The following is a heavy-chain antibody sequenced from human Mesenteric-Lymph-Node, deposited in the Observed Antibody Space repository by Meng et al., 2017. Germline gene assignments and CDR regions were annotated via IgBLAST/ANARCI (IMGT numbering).Heavy chain of an antibody. V-gene: IGHV4-4*07. CDR3: GRDQGRQLINH. CDR2: IYTSGST. CDR1: GGSISSYS. D-gene: IGHD1-1*01. Sequence: QGQLPDSGPGLVKPSAPLSPTSTVSGGSISSYSWSWIRPPAGKGLEWIGRIYTSGSTNYNPSLKSRVVISVDRSKNQFSLNLSSVTAADTAVYYCGRDQGRQLINHWGQGTLVTVSS. J-gene: IGHJ4*02.